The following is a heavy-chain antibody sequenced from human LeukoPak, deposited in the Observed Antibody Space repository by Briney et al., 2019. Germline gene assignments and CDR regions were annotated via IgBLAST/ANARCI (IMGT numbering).Heavy chain of an antibody. CDR1: GGSFNTFY. CDR3: ARDSPYSPHDS. D-gene: IGHD4-11*01. CDR2: INRYGSA. Sequence: NPSETLSLTCAVYGGSFNTFYWSWIRQPPGKGLEWIGQINRYGSANYNPSLKRRVAISLDTSKNQFSLKVTSVTAADTAVYYCARDSPYSPHDSWRQGTLVTVSS. V-gene: IGHV4-34*01. J-gene: IGHJ4*02.